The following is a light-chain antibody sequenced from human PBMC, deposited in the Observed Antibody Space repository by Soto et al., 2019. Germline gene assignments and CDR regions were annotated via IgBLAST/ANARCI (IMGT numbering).Light chain of an antibody. CDR3: QQYDSFSVT. J-gene: IGKJ1*01. CDR1: QGISSF. V-gene: IGKV1-9*01. Sequence: DIQLTQSPPYLSASVGDRVTIICRASQGISSFLAWYQQKPGRAPKLLVYGASTVERGVPSRFSGSGSGAEFTLTISSLQPEDFATYYCQQYDSFSVTFGQGTKVEIK. CDR2: GAS.